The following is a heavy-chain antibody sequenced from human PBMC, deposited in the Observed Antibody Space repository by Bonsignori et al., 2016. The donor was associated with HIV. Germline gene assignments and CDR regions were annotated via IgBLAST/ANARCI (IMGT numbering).Heavy chain of an antibody. V-gene: IGHV3-23*01. J-gene: IGHJ3*02. CDR3: AKDNYCRSSGCPEAAFDI. CDR1: GFTFHNYA. D-gene: IGHD3-22*01. CDR2: VSSRGDGT. Sequence: GGSLRLSCAASGFTFHNYAMSWVRQPPGKGLEWVSAVSSRGDGTYYADSVNGRFTVSRDNSKDTLSLQMDSLRVEDTAIYYCAKDNYCRSSGCPEAAFDIWGQGTMVTVSS.